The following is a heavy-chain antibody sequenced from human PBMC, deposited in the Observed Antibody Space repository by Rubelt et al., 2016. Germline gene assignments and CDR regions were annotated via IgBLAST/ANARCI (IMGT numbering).Heavy chain of an antibody. D-gene: IGHD3-16*02. Sequence: EVQLLESGGGLVQPGGSLRLSCAASGFTFSSYAMSWVRQAPGKGLEWVSAIRGSGGSTYYADSVKGRFTISRDNAKNTLYLQMSSRRAEDTAVYYCVKALYDYVWGSYRYGYWGQGTLVTVSS. CDR3: VKALYDYVWGSYRYGY. V-gene: IGHV3-23*01. J-gene: IGHJ4*02. CDR1: GFTFSSYA. CDR2: IRGSGGST.